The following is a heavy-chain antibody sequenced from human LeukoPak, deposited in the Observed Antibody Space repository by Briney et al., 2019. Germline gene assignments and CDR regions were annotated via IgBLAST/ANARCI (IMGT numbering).Heavy chain of an antibody. J-gene: IGHJ4*02. CDR3: AREIGGGYYGSFDY. Sequence: GASLKVSCKASGYSFTGHYLHWVRQAPGQGLEWMGGINFNSGDTNYAHKFQGRVTMTRDTPFSAAYMELSRLTSDDTAVYYCAREIGGGYYGSFDYWGQGPLVTVSS. CDR1: GYSFTGHY. V-gene: IGHV1-2*02. D-gene: IGHD1-26*01. CDR2: INFNSGDT.